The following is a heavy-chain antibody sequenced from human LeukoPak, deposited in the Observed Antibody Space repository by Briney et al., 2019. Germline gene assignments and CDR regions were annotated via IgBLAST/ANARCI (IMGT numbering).Heavy chain of an antibody. V-gene: IGHV3-30-3*01. Sequence: PGRSLRLSCAASGFTFSSYAMHWVRQAPGKGLEWVAVISYDGSNKYYADSVKGRFTISRDNSKNTLYLQMNSLRAEDTAVYYCAREPGLWFGEEYYYYGMDVWGQGTTVTVSS. CDR2: ISYDGSNK. J-gene: IGHJ6*02. D-gene: IGHD3-10*01. CDR3: AREPGLWFGEEYYYYGMDV. CDR1: GFTFSSYA.